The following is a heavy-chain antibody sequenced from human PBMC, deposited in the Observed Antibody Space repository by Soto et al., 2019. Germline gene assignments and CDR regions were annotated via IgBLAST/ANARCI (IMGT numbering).Heavy chain of an antibody. Sequence: QVQLQESGPGLVKPSETLSLTCTVSGGSVISDNYYWSWIRQPPGKQLELIGYISNSGSTNYNPSLKSRVTISADTSKNQFSLQLNSVTAADTAVYYCARAWTIMIVVVWGQGTLVTVSS. CDR3: ARAWTIMIVVV. V-gene: IGHV4-61*01. CDR2: ISNSGST. D-gene: IGHD3-22*01. J-gene: IGHJ4*02. CDR1: GGSVISDNYY.